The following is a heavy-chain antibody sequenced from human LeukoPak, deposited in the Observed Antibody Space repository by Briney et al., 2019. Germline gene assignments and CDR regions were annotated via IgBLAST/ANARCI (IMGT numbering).Heavy chain of an antibody. CDR3: ARAYSSGWTYYYYGMDV. Sequence: GASVKVSCKASGYTFTSYGISWVRQAPGQGLDWMGWISAYNGNTNYAQKLQGRVTMTTDTSTSTAYMELRSLRSDDTAVYYCARAYSSGWTYYYYGMDVWGQGTTVTVSS. D-gene: IGHD6-19*01. CDR2: ISAYNGNT. CDR1: GYTFTSYG. J-gene: IGHJ6*02. V-gene: IGHV1-18*01.